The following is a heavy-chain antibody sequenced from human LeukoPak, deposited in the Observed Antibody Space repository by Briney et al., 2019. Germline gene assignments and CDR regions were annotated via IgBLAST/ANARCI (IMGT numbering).Heavy chain of an antibody. CDR2: IHKDGLHT. CDR3: ARESEAAGTYYLDH. CDR1: GFTFNEFW. V-gene: IGHV3-74*01. J-gene: IGHJ4*02. D-gene: IGHD6-25*01. Sequence: GGSLRLSCAASGFTFNEFWMHWVRHVPGKGLMWVSRIHKDGLHTWYADSMKGRFTISRDNADNTVYLHLNSLRVEDTAVYYCARESEAAGTYYLDHWGQGNLVTVSS.